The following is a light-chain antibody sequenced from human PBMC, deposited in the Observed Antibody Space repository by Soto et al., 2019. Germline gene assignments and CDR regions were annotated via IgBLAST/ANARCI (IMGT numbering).Light chain of an antibody. CDR2: GAS. V-gene: IGKV3-15*01. CDR3: QQYNNWTFT. J-gene: IGKJ3*01. Sequence: EIVITQSTATLSVSPGERATLTCRASQSVSSNVAWYRQKPGQAPRLLIYGASTRATGIPARFSGSGSGTEFTLTISSLKSEDFAVDYCQQYNNWTFTFGPGTQVDIK. CDR1: QSVSSN.